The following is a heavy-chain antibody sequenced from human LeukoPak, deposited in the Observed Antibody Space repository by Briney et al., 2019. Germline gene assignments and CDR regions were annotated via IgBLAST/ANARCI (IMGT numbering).Heavy chain of an antibody. CDR1: GGSISSNNW. Sequence: PSGTLSLTCAVSGGSISSNNWWNWVRQSPGKGLEWIGEMYPSGSTNYNPSLKSRVTISIDKSENRFSLKLNSVTAADTAVYYCARGGVDYWGQGTLVTVSS. CDR3: ARGGVDY. V-gene: IGHV4-4*02. CDR2: MYPSGST. J-gene: IGHJ4*02.